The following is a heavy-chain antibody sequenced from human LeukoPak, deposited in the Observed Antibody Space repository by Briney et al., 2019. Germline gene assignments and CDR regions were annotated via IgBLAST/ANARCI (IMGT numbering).Heavy chain of an antibody. CDR2: INPNSGGT. J-gene: IGHJ2*01. CDR3: ARDSRPAHYYDSSGQDWYFDL. V-gene: IGHV1-2*02. D-gene: IGHD3-22*01. CDR1: GYTFTDYY. Sequence: ASVKVSCKASGYTFTDYYMHWVRQAPGQGLEWMGWINPNSGGTNYAQKFQGRVTMTRDTSISTAYMELSSLRSDDTAVYYCARDSRPAHYYDSSGQDWYFDLWGRGTLVTVSS.